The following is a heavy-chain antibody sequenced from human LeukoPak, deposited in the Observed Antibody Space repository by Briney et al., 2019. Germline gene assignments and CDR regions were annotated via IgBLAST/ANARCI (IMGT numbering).Heavy chain of an antibody. CDR3: AVTSRSYAFDY. CDR2: INQDGSAA. Sequence: GGSLRLSCTAAGFTFTNNWMFWVRQAPGKGPEWLANINQDGSAADSVDSVKGRFTISRDNAKNSVSLQMNSLRAEDTAVYYCAVTSRSYAFDYWGPGTLVTVSS. D-gene: IGHD3-16*01. V-gene: IGHV3-7*02. J-gene: IGHJ4*02. CDR1: GFTFTNNW.